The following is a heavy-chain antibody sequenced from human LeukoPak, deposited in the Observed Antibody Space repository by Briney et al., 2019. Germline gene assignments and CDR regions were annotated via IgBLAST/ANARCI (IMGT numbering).Heavy chain of an antibody. D-gene: IGHD2-2*02. Sequence: PGGSLRLSCAASGFTFSSYSMNWVRQAPGKGLEWVSSISSSRYIYYADSVKGRFTISRDNAKNSLYLQMNSLRAEDTAVYYCAREEGVPAAILCYYYSMDVWGKGTTVTVSS. CDR1: GFTFSSYS. CDR2: ISSSRYI. V-gene: IGHV3-21*01. J-gene: IGHJ6*03. CDR3: AREEGVPAAILCYYYSMDV.